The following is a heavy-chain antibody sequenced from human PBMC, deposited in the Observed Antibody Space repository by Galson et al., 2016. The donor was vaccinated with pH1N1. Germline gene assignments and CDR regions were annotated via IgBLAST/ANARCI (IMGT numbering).Heavy chain of an antibody. CDR1: GFPFSSHG. CDR3: ARDRVRSGSIQHPWTLDY. D-gene: IGHD5-12*01. V-gene: IGHV3-30*02. J-gene: IGHJ4*02. CDR2: IRYEGSTK. Sequence: LRLSCAASGFPFSSHGLHWVRQAPGKGLEWLAFIRYEGSTKYYAGSVQGRFTISRDNLANMVYLQMDSLRREDTAVYYCARDRVRSGSIQHPWTLDYWGQGILVTVS.